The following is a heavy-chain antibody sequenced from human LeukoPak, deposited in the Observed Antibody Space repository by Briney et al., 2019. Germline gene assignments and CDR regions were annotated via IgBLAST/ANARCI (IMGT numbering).Heavy chain of an antibody. CDR2: IFYNRNT. V-gene: IGHV4-31*03. CDR3: ARGLSKPPDY. J-gene: IGHJ4*02. CDR1: GDSISSGGYY. D-gene: IGHD1-14*01. Sequence: NPSQTLSLTCTVSGDSISSGGYYWIWIRQHPEKGLEWIGYIFYNRNTYYNPSLKSRVTISVDTSKNQFSPNLSSVTAADTAVYYCARGLSKPPDYWGQGTLVTVSS.